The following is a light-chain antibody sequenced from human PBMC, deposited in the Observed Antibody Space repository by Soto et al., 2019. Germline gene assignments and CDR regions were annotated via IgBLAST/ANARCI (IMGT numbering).Light chain of an antibody. Sequence: IGLSQSPGTLSLTQGERATLSCGAIQSVSSNFLAWYQQKPGQAPRLLMYDASNRAAGIPARFSGSGSGTDFTLTISSLEPEDFAIYYCQQRQYWPPIPFGQGT. J-gene: IGKJ5*01. CDR1: QSVSSN. V-gene: IGKV3-11*01. CDR2: DAS. CDR3: QQRQYWPPIP.